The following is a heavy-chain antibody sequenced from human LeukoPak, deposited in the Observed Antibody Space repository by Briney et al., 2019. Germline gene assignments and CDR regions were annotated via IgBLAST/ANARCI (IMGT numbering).Heavy chain of an antibody. CDR3: AKRSAESSGYFNY. Sequence: TGSGAFTDYADSVMGRLTISRDNSKNTLYLQMNSLRAEDTAVYYCAKRSAESSGYFNYWGQGILVTVSS. D-gene: IGHD6-19*01. V-gene: IGHV3-23*01. CDR2: TGSGAFT. J-gene: IGHJ4*02.